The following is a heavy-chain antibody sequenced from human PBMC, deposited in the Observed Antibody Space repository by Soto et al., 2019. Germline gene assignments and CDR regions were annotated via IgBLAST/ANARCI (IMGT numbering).Heavy chain of an antibody. CDR3: ASRRDGYHLNYFAY. CDR2: IYYSGST. D-gene: IGHD5-12*01. CDR1: GGSISSSSYY. Sequence: PSETLSVTCTVSGGSISSSSYYGGWIRQPPGKGLEWIGSIYYSGSTYYNPSLKSRVTISVDTSKNQFSLKLSSVTAADTAVYYCASRRDGYHLNYFAYWGQGTLVTVSS. V-gene: IGHV4-39*01. J-gene: IGHJ4*02.